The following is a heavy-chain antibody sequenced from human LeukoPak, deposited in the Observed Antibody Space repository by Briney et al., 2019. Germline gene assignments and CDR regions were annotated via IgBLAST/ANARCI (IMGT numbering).Heavy chain of an antibody. CDR3: ARGSSSGWPKNSYYFDY. D-gene: IGHD6-19*01. CDR1: GGTFSSYA. J-gene: IGHJ4*02. V-gene: IGHV1-69*01. Sequence: ASVTVSCKASGGTFSSYAISWVRQAPGQGVEWMGGIIPIFGTANYAQKFQGRVTITADESTSTAYMELSSLRSEDTAVYYCARGSSSGWPKNSYYFDYWGQGTLVTVSS. CDR2: IIPIFGTA.